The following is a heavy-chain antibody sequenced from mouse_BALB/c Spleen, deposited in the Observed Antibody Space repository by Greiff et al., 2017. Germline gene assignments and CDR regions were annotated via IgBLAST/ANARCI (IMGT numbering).Heavy chain of an antibody. D-gene: IGHD1-2*01. CDR3: ARNDYGYDFDY. V-gene: IGHV14-3*02. CDR2: IDPANGNT. Sequence: VHVKQSGAELVKPGASVKLSCTASGFNIKDTYMHWVKQRPEQGLEWIGRIDPANGNTKYDPKFQGKATITAGTSSNTAYLQLSSLTSEDTAVYYCARNDYGYDFDYWGQGTTLTVSS. J-gene: IGHJ2*01. CDR1: GFNIKDTY.